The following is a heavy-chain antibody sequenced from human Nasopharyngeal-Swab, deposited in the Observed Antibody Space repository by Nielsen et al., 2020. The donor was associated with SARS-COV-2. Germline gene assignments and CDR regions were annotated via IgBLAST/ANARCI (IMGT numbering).Heavy chain of an antibody. CDR1: GFTFSYYG. J-gene: IGHJ6*02. Sequence: GESLKISCAASGFTFSYYGMSWVRQAPRKGLEWVSSISGSGGGTPYADSVKGRFTISRDNSKNTLLLQMNSLRAEDTAVYYCAFVDTTLLGYYYSGMDVWGQGTTVTVSS. CDR3: AFVDTTLLGYYYSGMDV. CDR2: ISGSGGGT. V-gene: IGHV3-23*01. D-gene: IGHD5-18*01.